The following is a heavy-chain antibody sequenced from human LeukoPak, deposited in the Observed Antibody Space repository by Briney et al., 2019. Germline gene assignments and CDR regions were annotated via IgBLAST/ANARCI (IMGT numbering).Heavy chain of an antibody. CDR1: GGTFSSYA. D-gene: IGHD6-13*01. CDR2: IIPIFGTA. CDR3: ARDLQQLVSKAFDI. V-gene: IGHV1-69*13. Sequence: ASVKVSCKASGGTFSSYAISWVRQAPGQGLECMGGIIPIFGTANYAQKFQGRVTITADESTSTAYMELSSLRSEDTAVYYCARDLQQLVSKAFDIWGQGTMVTVSS. J-gene: IGHJ3*02.